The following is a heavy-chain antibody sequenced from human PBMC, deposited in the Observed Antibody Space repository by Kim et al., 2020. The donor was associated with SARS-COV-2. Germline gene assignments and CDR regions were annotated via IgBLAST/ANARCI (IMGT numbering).Heavy chain of an antibody. Sequence: GGSLRLSCAASGITFSKYAMHWVRQAPGKGLEWVAVISFDGSIKYYADSVKGRLTISRDNSKNTLYLQMDSLRAEDTAVYFCARGWTDYGDYKYDDWGQG. CDR2: ISFDGSIK. V-gene: IGHV3-30-3*01. CDR3: ARGWTDYGDYKYDD. J-gene: IGHJ4*02. D-gene: IGHD4-17*01. CDR1: GITFSKYA.